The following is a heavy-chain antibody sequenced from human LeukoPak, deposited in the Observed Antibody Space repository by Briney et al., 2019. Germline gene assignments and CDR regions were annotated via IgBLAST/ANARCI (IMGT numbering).Heavy chain of an antibody. CDR3: ARNTTPRINCYNLGRTFDY. CDR1: GGSISSYC. CDR2: ICYSGST. J-gene: IGHJ4*02. V-gene: IGHV4-59*01. Sequence: SETLSLTCTVSGGSISSYCWSWIRQPPGKGLEWIGYICYSGSTNYNPSLKSRVTISVDTSKNQFSLKLSSVTAADTAVYYCARNTTPRINCYNLGRTFDYWGQGTLVTVSS. D-gene: IGHD5-24*01.